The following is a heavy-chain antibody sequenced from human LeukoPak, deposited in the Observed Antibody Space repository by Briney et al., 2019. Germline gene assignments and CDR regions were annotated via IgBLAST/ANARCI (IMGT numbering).Heavy chain of an antibody. V-gene: IGHV4-38-2*02. J-gene: IGHJ4*02. CDR2: INHSGST. CDR1: GYSISSGYY. CDR3: ARREV. Sequence: PSETLSLTCTVSGYSISSGYYWSWIRQPPGKGLEWIGEINHSGSTNYNPSLKSRVTISVDTSKNQFSLKLSSVTAADTAVYYCARREVWGQGTLVTVSS.